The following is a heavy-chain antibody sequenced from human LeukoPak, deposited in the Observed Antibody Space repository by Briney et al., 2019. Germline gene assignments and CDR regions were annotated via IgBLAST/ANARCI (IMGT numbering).Heavy chain of an antibody. CDR3: AKLYYYDRHDAFDS. D-gene: IGHD3-22*01. CDR1: GFTFSSYA. V-gene: IGHV3-23*01. Sequence: GGSLRLSCAASGFTFSSYAMSWVRQAPGKGLEWVSVISGSGGSTYYADSVKGRFTISRDSSKNTLYLQMNSLRAEDTAVYYCAKLYYYDRHDAFDSWGQGTKVTVSS. CDR2: ISGSGGST. J-gene: IGHJ3*02.